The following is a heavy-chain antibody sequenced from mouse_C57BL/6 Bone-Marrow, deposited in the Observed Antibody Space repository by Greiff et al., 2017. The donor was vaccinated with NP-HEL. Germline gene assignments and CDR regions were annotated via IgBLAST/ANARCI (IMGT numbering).Heavy chain of an antibody. CDR3: ARIDYGSSYWYFDV. CDR2: IWTGGGT. D-gene: IGHD1-1*01. CDR1: GFSLTSYA. Sequence: VQLQQSGPGLVAPSQSLSITCTVSGFSLTSYAISWVRQPPGKGLEWLGVIWTGGGTNYNSALKSRLSISKDNSKSQVFLKMNSLQTDDTARYYCARIDYGSSYWYFDVWGTGTTVTVSS. V-gene: IGHV2-9-1*01. J-gene: IGHJ1*03.